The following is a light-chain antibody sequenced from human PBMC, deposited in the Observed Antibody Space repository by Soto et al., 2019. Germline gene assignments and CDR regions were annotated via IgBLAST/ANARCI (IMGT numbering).Light chain of an antibody. CDR3: QQYGGSPPYT. Sequence: VLTQSPGTLSLSPGERATISCRASQSINSSYLAWYQHKPGQAPRLLFYGASSRATGIPHRFSGSASGTDFTLTISRLEPEDCVVYYCQQYGGSPPYTFGQGTRLEIK. CDR2: GAS. J-gene: IGKJ2*01. CDR1: QSINSSY. V-gene: IGKV3-20*01.